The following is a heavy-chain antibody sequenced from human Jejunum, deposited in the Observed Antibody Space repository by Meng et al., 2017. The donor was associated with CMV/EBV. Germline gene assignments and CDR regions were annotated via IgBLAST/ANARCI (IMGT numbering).Heavy chain of an antibody. V-gene: IGHV3-7*02. CDR3: ARHADGGWYAMDV. CDR2: IRSDGTET. Sequence: SAFTLRHYWMTWVRQPPGKGLEWVANIRSDGTETNHVDSLKGRFTISRDNGKNALYLQMNSLRVEDTAVYYCARHADGGWYAMDVWGHGTTVTVSS. CDR1: AFTLRHYW. D-gene: IGHD2-15*01. J-gene: IGHJ6*02.